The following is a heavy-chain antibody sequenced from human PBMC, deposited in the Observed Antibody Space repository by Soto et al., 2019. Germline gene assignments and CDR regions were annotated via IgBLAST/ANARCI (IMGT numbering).Heavy chain of an antibody. Sequence: EVQLVESGGGLVEPGGSLKLSCAASGFTFSGSAMHWFRQASGKGLEWVGRIRSQANSYATAYAASVKGRSTISRDDSKNTAYLQMNSLKTEDTAVYYCPQYSSSWASDYWGQGTLVTVSS. J-gene: IGHJ4*02. CDR3: PQYSSSWASDY. D-gene: IGHD6-13*01. V-gene: IGHV3-73*01. CDR2: IRSQANSYAT. CDR1: GFTFSGSA.